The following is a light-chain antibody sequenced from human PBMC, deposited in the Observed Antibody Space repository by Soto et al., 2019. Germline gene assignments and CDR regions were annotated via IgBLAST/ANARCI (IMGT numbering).Light chain of an antibody. Sequence: SSELTQPPSVSVSPGQTARITCSGDKLGDKFASWYQQKPGQSPVLVIYQDDKRPSGIPERFSGSNSGNTAALTISGTQAMDEADYYCQAWDSSTVVFGGGTKLTVL. CDR2: QDD. CDR3: QAWDSSTVV. V-gene: IGLV3-1*01. CDR1: KLGDKF. J-gene: IGLJ2*01.